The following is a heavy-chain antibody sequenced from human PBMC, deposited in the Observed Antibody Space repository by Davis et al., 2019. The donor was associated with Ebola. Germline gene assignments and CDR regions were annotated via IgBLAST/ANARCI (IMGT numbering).Heavy chain of an antibody. CDR3: TRGSGFWSGYFTAHFEF. CDR1: GYTFTGYY. Sequence: ASVKVSCKASGYTFTGYYIHWVRQAPGQGLEWMGWINPNSGDAKYAQKFQGRVTVTRDTSIKTAYMELPRLRSHDTAVFFCTRGSGFWSGYFTAHFEFWGQGTLVTVSS. V-gene: IGHV1-2*02. J-gene: IGHJ4*01. D-gene: IGHD3-3*01. CDR2: INPNSGDA.